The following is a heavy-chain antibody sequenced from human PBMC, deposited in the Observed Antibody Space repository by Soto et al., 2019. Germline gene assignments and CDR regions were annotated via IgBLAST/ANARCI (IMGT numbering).Heavy chain of an antibody. Sequence: GGSLRLSCAASGFTFSSYAMSWVRQAPGKGLEWVSAISGSGGSTYYADSVKGRFTISRDNSKNTLYLQMNSLRAEDTAVYYCAKSTPHYYYSSGYYSSASRHAFDIWGQGTMVTVSS. D-gene: IGHD3-22*01. CDR2: ISGSGGST. CDR1: GFTFSSYA. V-gene: IGHV3-23*01. J-gene: IGHJ3*02. CDR3: AKSTPHYYYSSGYYSSASRHAFDI.